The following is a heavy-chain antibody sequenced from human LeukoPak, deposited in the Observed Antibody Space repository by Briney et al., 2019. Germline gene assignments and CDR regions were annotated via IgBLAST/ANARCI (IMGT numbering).Heavy chain of an antibody. J-gene: IGHJ4*02. D-gene: IGHD6-19*01. V-gene: IGHV3-21*01. Sequence: GGSLRLSCAASGFTFSSYSMNWVRQAPGKGLEWVSSISSSSSYIYYADSVKGRFTISRDNAKNSLYLQMGSLRAEDMAVYYCARASGLVDFDYWGQGTLVTVSS. CDR1: GFTFSSYS. CDR2: ISSSSSYI. CDR3: ARASGLVDFDY.